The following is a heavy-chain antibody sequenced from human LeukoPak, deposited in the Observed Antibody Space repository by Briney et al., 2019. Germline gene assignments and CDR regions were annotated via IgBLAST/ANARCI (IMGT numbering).Heavy chain of an antibody. V-gene: IGHV4-39*07. J-gene: IGHJ1*01. D-gene: IGHD6-19*01. CDR1: GVYISSGGYY. Sequence: SETLSLTCTVSGVYISSGGYYWSWIRQPPGKGLEWIGEINHSGSTNYNPSLKSRVTISVDTSKNQFSLKLSSVTAADTAVYYCARSSGWSSRYFQHWGQGTLVTVSS. CDR3: ARSSGWSSRYFQH. CDR2: INHSGST.